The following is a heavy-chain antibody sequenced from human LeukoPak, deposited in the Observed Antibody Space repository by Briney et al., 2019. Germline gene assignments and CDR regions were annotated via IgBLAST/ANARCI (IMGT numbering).Heavy chain of an antibody. J-gene: IGHJ6*02. V-gene: IGHV1-18*01. Sequence: GASVKVSCKASGYTFTSYGISWVRQAPGQGLEWMGWISAYNGNTNYAQKFQGRVTITADESTSTAYMELSSLRAEDTAVYYCARGLITIFGVVILNTYGMDVWGQGTTVTVSS. CDR1: GYTFTSYG. D-gene: IGHD3-3*01. CDR3: ARGLITIFGVVILNTYGMDV. CDR2: ISAYNGNT.